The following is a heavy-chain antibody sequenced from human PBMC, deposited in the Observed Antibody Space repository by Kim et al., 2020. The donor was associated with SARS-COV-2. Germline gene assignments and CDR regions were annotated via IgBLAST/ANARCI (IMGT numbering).Heavy chain of an antibody. J-gene: IGHJ4*02. CDR1: GVSMTDYH. D-gene: IGHD3-10*01. V-gene: IGHV4-59*01. Sequence: SETLSLTCTVSGVSMTDYHWSWIRQPPGNGLEWIGYINYDGSPKYAPSLTSLLTISVDTSKNQFSLKLSSVTAADTAVYFCGGYYKVQGGRGYWGQGIL. CDR3: GGYYKVQGGRGY. CDR2: INYDGSP.